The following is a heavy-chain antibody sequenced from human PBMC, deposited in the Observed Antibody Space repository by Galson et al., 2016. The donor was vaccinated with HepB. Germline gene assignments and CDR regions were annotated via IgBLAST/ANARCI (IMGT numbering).Heavy chain of an antibody. D-gene: IGHD6-13*01. J-gene: IGHJ4*02. CDR2: ISYDGSNK. Sequence: SLRLSCAASGFTFSSCGMHWVRQAPGKGLEWEGVISYDGSNKYYEDSVKGRFTISRDKSKNTLYLQMSSLRAEDTAVYYCAKEQYTSRWYAEYYFDYWGQGTLVTVSS. CDR3: AKEQYTSRWYAEYYFDY. V-gene: IGHV3-30*18. CDR1: GFTFSSCG.